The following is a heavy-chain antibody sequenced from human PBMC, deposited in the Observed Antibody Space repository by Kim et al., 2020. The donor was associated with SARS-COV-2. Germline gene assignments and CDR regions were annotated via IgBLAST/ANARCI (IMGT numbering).Heavy chain of an antibody. J-gene: IGHJ6*02. CDR3: ASGITIFWGHYYYYGMDV. D-gene: IGHD3-9*01. V-gene: IGHV5-10-1*01. CDR2: IDPSDSYT. CDR1: GYSFTSYW. Sequence: GESLKISCKGSGYSFTSYWISWVRQMPGKGLEWMGRIDPSDSYTNYSPSFQGHVTISADKSISTAYLQWSSLKASDTAMYYCASGITIFWGHYYYYGMDVWGQGTTVTVSS.